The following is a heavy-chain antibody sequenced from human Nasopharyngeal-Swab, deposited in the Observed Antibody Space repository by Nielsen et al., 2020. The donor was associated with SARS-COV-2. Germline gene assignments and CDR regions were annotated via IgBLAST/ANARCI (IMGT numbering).Heavy chain of an antibody. CDR2: IDHRGNT. CDR1: GGSFSGYY. V-gene: IGHV4-34*01. J-gene: IGHJ2*01. CDR3: ARGDSSGWYSDL. Sequence: SETLSLTCSVFGGSFSGYYWIWIRQPPGEGLEWIGEIDHRGNTFYNPSLKSRVTISLDTSKSQFSLWLTSMTAADTAIYFCARGDSSGWYSDLWGRGTLVTVSS. D-gene: IGHD6-19*01.